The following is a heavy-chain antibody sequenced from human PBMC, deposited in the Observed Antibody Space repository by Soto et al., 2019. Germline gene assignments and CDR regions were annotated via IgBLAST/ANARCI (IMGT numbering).Heavy chain of an antibody. CDR1: GGSISSGGFS. V-gene: IGHV4-31*01. Sequence: QVQLQESGPGLVKPSQTLSLPCPVSGGSISSGGFSWTWVRQQPGMSLEWMGYNYYSGITFYNPSLKSIVTISLDTSMNLLSLTLSSLTAANTSVYLCVRVSRIAGIYFVMDGWGQGTTVT. D-gene: IGHD6-6*01. CDR2: NYYSGIT. CDR3: VRVSRIAGIYFVMDG. J-gene: IGHJ6*02.